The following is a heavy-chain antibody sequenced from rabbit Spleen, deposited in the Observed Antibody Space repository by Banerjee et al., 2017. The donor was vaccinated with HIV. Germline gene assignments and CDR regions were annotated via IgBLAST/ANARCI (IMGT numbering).Heavy chain of an antibody. D-gene: IGHD4-1*01. CDR3: ARSGYVGWGGDSDLTGNKL. CDR1: GFSFSSSYY. CDR2: IYISGGNT. V-gene: IGHV1S40*01. Sequence: QSLEESGGDLVKPGGTLTLTCKASGFSFSSSYYMCWVRQAPGKGLEWIGCIYISGGNTSYASWARGRFTISKTSSTTVTLQMTSLTAADTATYFCARSGYVGWGGDSDLTGNKLWGQGTLVTVS. J-gene: IGHJ4*01.